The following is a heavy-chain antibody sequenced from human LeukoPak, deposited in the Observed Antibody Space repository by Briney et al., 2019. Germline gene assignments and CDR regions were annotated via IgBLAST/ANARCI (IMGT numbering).Heavy chain of an antibody. Sequence: GGSLRLSCAASGFTVSSNYMSWVRQAPGKWLEWVSVIYSGGSTYYADSVKGRFTISRDNSKNTLYLQMNSLRAEDTAVYYCARWFGELLSTPDYYYYYMDVWGKGTTVTISS. CDR3: ARWFGELLSTPDYYYYYMDV. CDR1: GFTVSSNY. J-gene: IGHJ6*03. V-gene: IGHV3-53*01. D-gene: IGHD3-10*01. CDR2: IYSGGST.